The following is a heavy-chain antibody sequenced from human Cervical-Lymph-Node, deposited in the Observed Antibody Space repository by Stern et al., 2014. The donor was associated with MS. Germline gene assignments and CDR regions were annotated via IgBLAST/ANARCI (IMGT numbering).Heavy chain of an antibody. CDR2: INTNTGNP. CDR3: ARGHRDYSSSPYFDY. V-gene: IGHV7-4-1*02. Sequence: MQLVESGSELKKPGASVKVSCKASGYTFTTYTMNWLRQAPGQGLEWMGWINTNTGNPTYAQGFTGRFVFSLDTSVSTAYLQISSLKTEDTAVYYCARGHRDYSSSPYFDYWGQGTLVTVSS. J-gene: IGHJ4*02. D-gene: IGHD6-6*01. CDR1: GYTFTTYT.